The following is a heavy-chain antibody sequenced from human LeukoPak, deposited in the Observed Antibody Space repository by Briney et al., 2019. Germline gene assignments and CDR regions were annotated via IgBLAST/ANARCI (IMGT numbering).Heavy chain of an antibody. CDR1: GFTFSSYS. Sequence: PGGSPRLSCAASGFTFSSYSMNWVRQAPGKGLEWLSYISSSSSTIYYADSVRGRFTISRDNAENSLYLQMSSLRDEDTAVYYCARNYYDSSGSLWYWGQGTLVTVSS. J-gene: IGHJ4*02. CDR2: ISSSSSTI. D-gene: IGHD3-22*01. V-gene: IGHV3-48*02. CDR3: ARNYYDSSGSLWY.